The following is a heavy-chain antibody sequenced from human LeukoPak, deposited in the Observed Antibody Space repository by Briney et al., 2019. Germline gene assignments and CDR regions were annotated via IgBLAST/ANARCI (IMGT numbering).Heavy chain of an antibody. D-gene: IGHD3-16*01. CDR1: GFTFSSFG. CDR3: ARRGGIHSEYFDY. Sequence: PGRSLRLSCAASGFTFSSFGMHWVRQAPGKGLEWVAVIWYDGTNKYYADSVKGRFTISRDNSKNTLYLQMNSLRAEDTAVYYCARRGGIHSEYFDYWGQGTSVTVSS. CDR2: IWYDGTNK. J-gene: IGHJ4*02. V-gene: IGHV3-33*01.